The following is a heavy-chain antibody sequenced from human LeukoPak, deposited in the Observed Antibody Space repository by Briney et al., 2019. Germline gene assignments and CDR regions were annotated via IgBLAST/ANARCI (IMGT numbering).Heavy chain of an antibody. CDR2: INHSGST. V-gene: IGHV4-34*01. CDR1: GGSFSGYY. Sequence: SETLSLTCAVYGGSFSGYYWSWIRQPPGKGLEWIGEINHSGSTNYNPSLKSRVTISVDTSKNQFSLKLSSVTAADTAVYYCARSIVGATLIPFDYWGQGTLVTVSS. CDR3: ARSIVGATLIPFDY. D-gene: IGHD1-26*01. J-gene: IGHJ4*02.